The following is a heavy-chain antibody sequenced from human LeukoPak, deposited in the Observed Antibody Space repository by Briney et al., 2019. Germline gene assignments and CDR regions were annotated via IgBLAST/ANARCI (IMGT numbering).Heavy chain of an antibody. Sequence: ASVKVSRKASGYTFTGYYMHWVRQAPGQGLEWMGWINPNSGGTNYAQKFQGRVTMTRDTSISTAYMELSRLRSDDTAVYYCARARPGGYYYYYYGMDVWGQGTTVTVSS. CDR1: GYTFTGYY. CDR3: ARARPGGYYYYYYGMDV. D-gene: IGHD6-6*01. CDR2: INPNSGGT. V-gene: IGHV1-2*02. J-gene: IGHJ6*02.